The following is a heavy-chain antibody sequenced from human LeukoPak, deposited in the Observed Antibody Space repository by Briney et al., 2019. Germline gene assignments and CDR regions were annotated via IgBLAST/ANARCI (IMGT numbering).Heavy chain of an antibody. CDR3: ASYKTYYDSSGNPFGY. CDR2: IYHNGNT. D-gene: IGHD3-22*01. CDR1: GYSISSAYS. Sequence: SETLSLTCTVFGYSISSAYSWGWIRQPPGKGLEWIGSIYHNGNTYYNSSLKSRVTISVDTSENQFSLKLSSVTAADTAVYYCASYKTYYDSSGNPFGYWGQGTLVTVSS. J-gene: IGHJ4*02. V-gene: IGHV4-38-2*02.